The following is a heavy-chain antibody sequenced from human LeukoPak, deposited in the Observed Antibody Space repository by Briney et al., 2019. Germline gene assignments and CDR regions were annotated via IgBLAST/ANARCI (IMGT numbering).Heavy chain of an antibody. CDR1: GGSVSSGSYY. J-gene: IGHJ1*01. Sequence: SETLSLTCTVSGGSVSSGSYYWSWIRQPPGKGLERIGYIYHSGSTNYNPSLQSRVTISVDTSKNQFSLNLNSVTAADTAVYYCARGGAARPHFQNWGQGTLVTVSS. V-gene: IGHV4-61*01. D-gene: IGHD6-6*01. CDR3: ARGGAARPHFQN. CDR2: IYHSGST.